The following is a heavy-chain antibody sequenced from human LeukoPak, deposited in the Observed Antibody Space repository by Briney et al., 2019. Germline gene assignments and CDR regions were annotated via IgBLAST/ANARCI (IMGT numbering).Heavy chain of an antibody. CDR1: GFTFSSYE. CDR2: ISSSGSYI. V-gene: IGHV3-21*05. Sequence: GGSLRLSWAASGFTFSSYEMNWVRQAPGKGLEWVSYISSSGSYIYYADSVKGRFTISRDSSKNTLYLQMNSLRAEDTAVYYCAKDRCSNGIGCYYYYMDLWGKGTTVTISS. CDR3: AKDRCSNGIGCYYYYMDL. D-gene: IGHD2-8*01. J-gene: IGHJ6*03.